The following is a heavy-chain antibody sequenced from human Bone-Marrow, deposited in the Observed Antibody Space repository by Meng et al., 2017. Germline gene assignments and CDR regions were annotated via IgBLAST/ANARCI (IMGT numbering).Heavy chain of an antibody. Sequence: SETLSLTCTVSGYSISSGYYWGWIRQPPGKGLEWIGSIYHSGSTYYNPSLKSRVTISVDTSKNQFSLKLSSVTAADTAVYYYARVCSSTSCFDYWGQGTLVTVSS. V-gene: IGHV4-38-2*02. CDR2: IYHSGST. D-gene: IGHD2-2*01. CDR1: GYSISSGYY. J-gene: IGHJ4*02. CDR3: ARVCSSTSCFDY.